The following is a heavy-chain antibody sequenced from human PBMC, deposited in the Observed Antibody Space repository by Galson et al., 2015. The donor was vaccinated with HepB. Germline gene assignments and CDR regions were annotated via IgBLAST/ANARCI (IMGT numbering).Heavy chain of an antibody. CDR2: ISYDGSNK. J-gene: IGHJ4*02. Sequence: SLRLSCAASGFTFSSYAVHWVRQAPGKGLEWVAVISYDGSNKYYADSVKGRFTISRDNSKNTLYLQMNSLRAEDTAVYYCAAPPISLFDYWGQGTLVTVSS. V-gene: IGHV3-30-3*01. CDR1: GFTFSSYA. D-gene: IGHD3-3*02. CDR3: AAPPISLFDY.